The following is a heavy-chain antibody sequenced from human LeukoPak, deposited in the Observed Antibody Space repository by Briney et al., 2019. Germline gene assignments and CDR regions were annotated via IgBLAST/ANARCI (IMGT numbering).Heavy chain of an antibody. V-gene: IGHV1-3*03. Sequence: GASVKVSCKASGYTFTNYAMHWVRQAPGQRLEWMGWINAGHGNTKYSQEFQGRVTITRDTSASTAYMELNSLRAEDTAVFYCAKDSSVFHYDSRNFDYWGQGTLVTVSS. CDR1: GYTFTNYA. J-gene: IGHJ4*02. CDR2: INAGHGNT. D-gene: IGHD3-22*01. CDR3: AKDSSVFHYDSRNFDY.